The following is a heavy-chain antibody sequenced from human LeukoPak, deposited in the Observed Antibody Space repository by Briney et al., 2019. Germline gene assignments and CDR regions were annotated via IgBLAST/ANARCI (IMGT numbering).Heavy chain of an antibody. Sequence: PGGSLRLSCAASGFSFSYYGMTWVRQPPGKGLEWIGEIYHSGSTKYNPSLKSRVTISMDKSKNQFSLKLSSVTAADTAVYYCARQDYYDTGTWYFDLWGRGTLVTVSS. CDR2: IYHSGST. J-gene: IGHJ2*01. D-gene: IGHD3-22*01. CDR3: ARQDYYDTGTWYFDL. CDR1: GFSFSYYG. V-gene: IGHV4-4*02.